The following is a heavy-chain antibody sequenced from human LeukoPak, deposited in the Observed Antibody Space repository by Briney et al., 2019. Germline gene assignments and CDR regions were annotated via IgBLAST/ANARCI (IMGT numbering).Heavy chain of an antibody. CDR2: ISAYNGNT. V-gene: IGHV1-18*01. Sequence: ASVKVSCKASGYTFTSYGISWVRQAPGQGLEWMGWISAYNGNTNYAQKLQGRVTMTTDTSTSTAYMELRSLRSDDTAVYYCARVDGLTMIVVVVPRPLDYWGQGTLVTVSS. CDR1: GYTFTSYG. D-gene: IGHD3-22*01. J-gene: IGHJ4*02. CDR3: ARVDGLTMIVVVVPRPLDY.